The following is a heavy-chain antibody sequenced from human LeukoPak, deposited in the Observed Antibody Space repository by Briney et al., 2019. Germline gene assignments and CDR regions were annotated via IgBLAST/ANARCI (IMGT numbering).Heavy chain of an antibody. D-gene: IGHD5-24*01. V-gene: IGHV4-39*07. CDR2: IYYSGST. CDR1: GGSINSSTYY. CDR3: ARDGYNPIDY. Sequence: PSETLSLTCTVSGGSINSSTYYWGWIRQPPGKGLEWIGNIYYSGSTYYNPSLKSRVTISVDTSKNQFSLRLSSVTAADTAVYYCARDGYNPIDYWGQGTLVTVSS. J-gene: IGHJ4*02.